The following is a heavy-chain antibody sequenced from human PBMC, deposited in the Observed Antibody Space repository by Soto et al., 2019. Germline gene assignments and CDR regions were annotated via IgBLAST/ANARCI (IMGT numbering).Heavy chain of an antibody. Sequence: QVQLVESGGGVVQPGRSLRLSCAASGFTFSSSIMHWVRQTPGKGLEWMAVISHDENIYAYADSVKGRFTISRDNSKNTLYVQMNGLRSEDTAVYYCARGVYSNGRADVFDIWGQGTMVAVSS. CDR1: GFTFSSSI. CDR3: ARGVYSNGRADVFDI. V-gene: IGHV3-30-3*01. CDR2: ISHDENIY. D-gene: IGHD6-19*01. J-gene: IGHJ3*02.